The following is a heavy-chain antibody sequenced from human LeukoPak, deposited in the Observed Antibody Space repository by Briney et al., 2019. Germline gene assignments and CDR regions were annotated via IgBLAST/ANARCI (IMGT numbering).Heavy chain of an antibody. J-gene: IGHJ4*02. CDR2: IIPILGIA. V-gene: IGHV1-69*04. D-gene: IGHD4-11*01. Sequence: SVKVSCKASGGTFSNYAISWVRQAPGQGLEWMGRIIPILGIANYAQKFQGRVTITADKSTSTAYMELSSLRSEDTAVYYCAVELSTVSPIDYWGQGTLVTVSS. CDR3: AVELSTVSPIDY. CDR1: GGTFSNYA.